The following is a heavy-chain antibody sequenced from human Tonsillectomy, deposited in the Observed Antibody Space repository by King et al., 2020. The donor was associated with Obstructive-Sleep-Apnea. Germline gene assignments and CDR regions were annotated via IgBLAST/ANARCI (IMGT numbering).Heavy chain of an antibody. Sequence: VQLVESGGGLVQPGGSLRLSCSASGFTFSTYAMHWVRQAPGKGLEYVSAISSNGDRTQYADSVSYADSVKDRFTISRDNSKNTVYLQMSSLRAEDTAVYFCVKGGYSYDSSGYSLMGDYWGRGTLVTVSS. V-gene: IGHV3-64D*06. CDR2: ISSNGDRT. CDR1: GFTFSTYA. CDR3: VKGGYSYDSSGYSLMGDY. J-gene: IGHJ4*02. D-gene: IGHD3-22*01.